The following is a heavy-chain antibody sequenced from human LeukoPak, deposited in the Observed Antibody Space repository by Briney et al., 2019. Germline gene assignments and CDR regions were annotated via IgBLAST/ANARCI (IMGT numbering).Heavy chain of an antibody. Sequence: ASVKVSCKASGYTFTDYYMHWVRQAPGPGLEWKGWINPNSGGTDYAQKFQGRVTMIRDTSISTAYMELSRLTSDDTAVYYCARGRYCSETSCSDFDSWGQGTLVTVSS. J-gene: IGHJ4*02. D-gene: IGHD2-2*01. CDR1: GYTFTDYY. CDR3: ARGRYCSETSCSDFDS. V-gene: IGHV1-2*02. CDR2: INPNSGGT.